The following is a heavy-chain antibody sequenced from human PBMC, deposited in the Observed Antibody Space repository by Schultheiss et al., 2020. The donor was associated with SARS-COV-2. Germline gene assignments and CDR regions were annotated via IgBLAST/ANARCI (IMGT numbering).Heavy chain of an antibody. D-gene: IGHD6-13*01. V-gene: IGHV1-3*01. J-gene: IGHJ6*02. CDR3: ARDAAAGIYYYYYGMDV. Sequence: ASVKVSCKASGYTFTSYAMHWVRQAPGQRLEWMGWINAGNGNTKYSQKFQGRVTITRDTSASTAYMELSSLRSEDTAVYYCARDAAAGIYYYYYGMDVWGQGTTVTVSS. CDR2: INAGNGNT. CDR1: GYTFTSYA.